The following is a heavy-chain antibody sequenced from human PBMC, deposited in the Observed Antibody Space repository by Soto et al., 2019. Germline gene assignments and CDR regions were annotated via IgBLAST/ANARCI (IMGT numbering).Heavy chain of an antibody. V-gene: IGHV1-18*01. J-gene: IGHJ1*01. Sequence: ASVKVSCKASGYTFTNYGIHWVRQAPGQGLEWMGWISAYNGNTNYAQKLRGRVTMTTDTSTSTAYMELRSLRSDDTAVYYCARARDDSSWSSAEYLQHWGQGPLVTVYS. D-gene: IGHD6-13*01. CDR3: ARARDDSSWSSAEYLQH. CDR1: GYTFTNYG. CDR2: ISAYNGNT.